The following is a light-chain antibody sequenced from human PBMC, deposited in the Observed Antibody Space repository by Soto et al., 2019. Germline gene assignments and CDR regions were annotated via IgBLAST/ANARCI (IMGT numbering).Light chain of an antibody. V-gene: IGLV2-14*03. CDR1: TSDVGGHNY. CDR3: SSHTSSGTRV. Sequence: QSALTQTASVSGSPGQSITISCTGTTSDVGGHNYVSWYQQHPGKAPKLMIYEVSNRPSGVSNRFSGSKSGNTAYLTISGLQAEDEADYYCSSHTSSGTRVFGGGTKLTVL. CDR2: EVS. J-gene: IGLJ3*02.